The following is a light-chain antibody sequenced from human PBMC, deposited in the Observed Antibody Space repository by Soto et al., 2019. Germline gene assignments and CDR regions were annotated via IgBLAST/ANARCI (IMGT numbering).Light chain of an antibody. CDR3: CTYAGGTTWV. V-gene: IGLV2-23*01. CDR1: SSDVGSYNL. CDR2: EGG. J-gene: IGLJ3*02. Sequence: QSALPQPASVSGSPGQSITISCTGTSSDVGSYNLVSWYQQHPGKAPKLMIYEGGKRPSGVSDRFSGSKSGNTASLTISGLQAEDEADYYCCTYAGGTTWVFGGGTKLTVL.